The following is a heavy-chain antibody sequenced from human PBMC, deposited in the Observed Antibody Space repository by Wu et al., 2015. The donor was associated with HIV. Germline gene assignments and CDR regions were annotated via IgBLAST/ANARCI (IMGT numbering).Heavy chain of an antibody. J-gene: IGHJ3*02. CDR3: ARVSGSSWYREFDM. CDR1: GGTFSSFA. D-gene: IGHD6-13*01. Sequence: QVQLVQSGAEMKKAGSSVKVSCKASGGTFSSFAISWMRQAPGQGLEWMGGIIPLFPTTIYGQKFHGRVTITADETTSTSYMELSSLKSEDTAIYYCARVSGSSWYREFDMWGQGTIGHRLL. V-gene: IGHV1-69*12. CDR2: IIPLFPTT.